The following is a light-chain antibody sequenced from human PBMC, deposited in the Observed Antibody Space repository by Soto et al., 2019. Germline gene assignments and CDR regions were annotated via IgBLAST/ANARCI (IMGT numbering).Light chain of an antibody. V-gene: IGKV1-9*01. CDR2: AAS. CDR1: QGINDY. Sequence: DIQLTQSPSFLSASVGDRVTITCRASQGINDYLAWYQQKPGKAPKLLIYAASTLQSEVPSRFSGSASGTEFTLTISSLQPEDFATYYCLPFNTYPLTFGGGTKVEVK. J-gene: IGKJ4*01. CDR3: LPFNTYPLT.